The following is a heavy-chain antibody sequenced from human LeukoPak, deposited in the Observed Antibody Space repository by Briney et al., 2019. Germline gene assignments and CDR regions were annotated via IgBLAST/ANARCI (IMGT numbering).Heavy chain of an antibody. Sequence: GESLKISCKGSGYSFTSYWIGWVRQMPGKGLVWMGIIYPGDSDTRYSPSFQGQVTISADKSISTAYLQWSSLKASDTAMYYCARRYYGSGSNYKGQPYPLHFDYWGQGTLVTVSS. CDR1: GYSFTSYW. CDR3: ARRYYGSGSNYKGQPYPLHFDY. CDR2: IYPGDSDT. J-gene: IGHJ4*02. V-gene: IGHV5-51*01. D-gene: IGHD3-10*01.